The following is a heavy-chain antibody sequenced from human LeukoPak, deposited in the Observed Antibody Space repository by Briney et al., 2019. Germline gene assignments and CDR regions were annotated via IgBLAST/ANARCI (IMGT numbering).Heavy chain of an antibody. CDR1: GFTFSNYW. J-gene: IGHJ4*02. CDR2: IKEDGSQK. CDR3: AGSSGWLFDY. Sequence: PGGSLRLSCAGTGFTFSNYWMNWVRQAPGKGLEWVANIKEDGSQKYYVDSVKGRSTISRDNAKNSVYLQMSSLRAEDTAVYYCAGSSGWLFDYWGQGTLVAVSS. V-gene: IGHV3-7*01. D-gene: IGHD6-19*01.